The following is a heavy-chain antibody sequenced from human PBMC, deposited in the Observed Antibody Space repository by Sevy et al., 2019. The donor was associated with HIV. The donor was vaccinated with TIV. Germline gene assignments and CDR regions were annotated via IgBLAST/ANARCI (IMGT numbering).Heavy chain of an antibody. CDR3: AKDEGDYIWGTYRH. CDR2: ISGSGGDT. D-gene: IGHD3-16*02. J-gene: IGHJ4*01. Sequence: GGSLRLSCAASAFTFKSYAMTWVRQAPGKGLEWISSISGSGGDTKYADSVKGRFTISRDNSKNTLYLQMNSLRAEDTAVNYCAKDEGDYIWGTYRHRGHGTLVTVSS. CDR1: AFTFKSYA. V-gene: IGHV3-23*01.